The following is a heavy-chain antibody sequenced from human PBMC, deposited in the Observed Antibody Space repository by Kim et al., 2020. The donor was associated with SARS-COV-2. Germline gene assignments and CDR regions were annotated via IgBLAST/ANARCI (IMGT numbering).Heavy chain of an antibody. CDR3: ARAGYDSSGYYFDY. V-gene: IGHV3-53*04. Sequence: GGSLRLSCAASGFTVSSNYMSWVRQVPGKGLEWVSVIYSGGSTYYADSVKGRFTISRHNSKNTLYLQMNSLRAEDTAVYYCARAGYDSSGYYFDYWGQGTLVTVSS. J-gene: IGHJ4*02. CDR2: IYSGGST. CDR1: GFTVSSNY. D-gene: IGHD3-22*01.